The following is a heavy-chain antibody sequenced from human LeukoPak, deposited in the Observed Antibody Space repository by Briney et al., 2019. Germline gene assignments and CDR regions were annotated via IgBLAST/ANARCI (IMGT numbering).Heavy chain of an antibody. CDR2: IKQDGSEK. CDR1: GFTFSSYW. J-gene: IGHJ4*02. D-gene: IGHD6-19*01. CDR3: ASIAVAGTGRDFDY. V-gene: IGHV3-7*01. Sequence: GGSLRLSCAASGFTFSSYWMSWVRQAPGKGLEWVANIKQDGSEKYYVDSVKGRFTISRDNAKNPLYLQMNSLRAEDTAVYYCASIAVAGTGRDFDYWGQGTLVTVSS.